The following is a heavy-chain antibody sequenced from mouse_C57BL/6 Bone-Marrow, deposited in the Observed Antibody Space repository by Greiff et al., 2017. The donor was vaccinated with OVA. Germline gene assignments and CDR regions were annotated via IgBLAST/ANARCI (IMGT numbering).Heavy chain of an antibody. Sequence: DVKLVESGGGLVKPGGSLKLSCAASGFTFSDYGMHWVRQAPEKGLEWVAYISSGSSTIYYADTVKGRFTISRDNAKNTLFLQMTSLRSEDTAMYYCARSYSNYKDYWGQGTTLTVSS. CDR2: ISSGSSTI. D-gene: IGHD2-5*01. CDR1: GFTFSDYG. V-gene: IGHV5-17*01. J-gene: IGHJ2*01. CDR3: ARSYSNYKDY.